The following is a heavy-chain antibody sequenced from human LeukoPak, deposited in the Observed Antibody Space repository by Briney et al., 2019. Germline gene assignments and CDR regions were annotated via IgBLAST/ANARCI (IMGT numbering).Heavy chain of an antibody. V-gene: IGHV3-23*01. J-gene: IGHJ6*03. CDR1: GFTFSRYA. D-gene: IGHD5/OR15-5a*01. CDR2: ISGSGGST. CDR3: ARDVSAADSYYYMDV. Sequence: PGGSLRLSCAASGFTFSRYAMSWVRQAPGKGLEWVSAISGSGGSTYYADSVKGRFTISRDNSKNTLYLQMNNLRAEDTAVYYCARDVSAADSYYYMDVWGKGTTVTVSS.